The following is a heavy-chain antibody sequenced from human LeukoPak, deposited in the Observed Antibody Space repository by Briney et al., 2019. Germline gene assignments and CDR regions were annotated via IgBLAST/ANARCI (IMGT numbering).Heavy chain of an antibody. D-gene: IGHD2-2*01. CDR3: AYMRGEYHYYYYGMDV. Sequence: GGSLRLSCAASGFTFSSYAMSWVRQAPGKGLEWVSAISGSGGSTYYADSVKGRFTISRGNSKNTLYLQMNSLRAEDTAVYYCAYMRGEYHYYYYGMDVWGQGTTVTVSS. J-gene: IGHJ6*02. CDR1: GFTFSSYA. CDR2: ISGSGGST. V-gene: IGHV3-23*01.